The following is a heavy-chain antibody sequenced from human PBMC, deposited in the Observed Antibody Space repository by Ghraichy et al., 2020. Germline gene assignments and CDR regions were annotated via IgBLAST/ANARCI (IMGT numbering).Heavy chain of an antibody. CDR3: AKHWAPTALVWDIYFDY. CDR1: GFTFSSYA. J-gene: IGHJ4*02. Sequence: GGSLRLSCAASGFTFSSYAMSWVRQAPGKGLEWVSAISGSGGSTYYADSVKGRFTISRDNSKNTLYLQMNSLRAEDTAVYYCAKHWAPTALVWDIYFDYWGQGTLVTVSS. V-gene: IGHV3-23*01. D-gene: IGHD6-13*01. CDR2: ISGSGGST.